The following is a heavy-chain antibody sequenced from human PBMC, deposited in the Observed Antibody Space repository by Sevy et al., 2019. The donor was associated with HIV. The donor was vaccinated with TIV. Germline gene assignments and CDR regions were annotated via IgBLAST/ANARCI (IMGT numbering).Heavy chain of an antibody. CDR1: GFIFSTHA. CDR2: ISYDGSNK. D-gene: IGHD2-21*02. CDR3: ARAAYCGGDCYLYYFDY. Sequence: GGSLRLSCAASGFIFSTHAMHWVRQAPGKGLEWVAVISYDGSNKYYADSVKGRFTISRDNSKNTLYLQMNSLRAEDTAVYYCARAAYCGGDCYLYYFDYWGQGTLVTVSS. J-gene: IGHJ4*02. V-gene: IGHV3-30-3*01.